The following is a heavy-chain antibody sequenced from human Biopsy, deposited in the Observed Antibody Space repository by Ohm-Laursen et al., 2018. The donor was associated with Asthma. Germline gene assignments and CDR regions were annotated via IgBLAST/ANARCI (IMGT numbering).Heavy chain of an antibody. CDR1: GFTVSRDH. CDR3: ARGDSSGWSHYYFDY. V-gene: IGHV3-53*01. Sequence: SLRLSCAASGFTVSRDHMFWVRQAPGKDLEWVSVIYSGGTSHTADSVRGRFTISRDFSKNTLHLQMHSLRVEDTAVYYCARGDSSGWSHYYFDYWGQGTLVTVSS. J-gene: IGHJ4*02. D-gene: IGHD6-19*01. CDR2: IYSGGTS.